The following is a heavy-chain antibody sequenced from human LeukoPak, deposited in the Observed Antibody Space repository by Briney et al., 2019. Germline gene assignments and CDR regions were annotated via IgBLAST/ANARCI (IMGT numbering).Heavy chain of an antibody. V-gene: IGHV1-2*02. CDR3: ARGPYCSGGTCYSQFLDQ. Sequence: ASVKVSCKASGYTFTGYYIHWVRQAPGQGLEWMGWINPNNGGTNYAQKFQGRVTMTRDTSISTAYMELNRLTSDDTAVYYCARGPYCSGGTCYSQFLDQWGQGTLVTVSS. J-gene: IGHJ4*02. CDR1: GYTFTGYY. D-gene: IGHD2-15*01. CDR2: INPNNGGT.